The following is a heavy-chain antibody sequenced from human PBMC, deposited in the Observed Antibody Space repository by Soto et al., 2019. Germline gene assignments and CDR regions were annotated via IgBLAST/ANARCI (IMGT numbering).Heavy chain of an antibody. CDR2: ISPHNRNT. CDR1: GYTFGHFH. Sequence: QVQLVQSGAEVKRPGDSVKVSCQASGYTFGHFHITWVRQAPGQGLEWMGAISPHNRNTNYAEKFRGRVTMTTDTSTTTAYMELRSLRSDDTAVYYCARDEGGYDILTGYYKAHHFDQWGQGALVTVSA. V-gene: IGHV1-18*01. D-gene: IGHD3-9*01. J-gene: IGHJ4*02. CDR3: ARDEGGYDILTGYYKAHHFDQ.